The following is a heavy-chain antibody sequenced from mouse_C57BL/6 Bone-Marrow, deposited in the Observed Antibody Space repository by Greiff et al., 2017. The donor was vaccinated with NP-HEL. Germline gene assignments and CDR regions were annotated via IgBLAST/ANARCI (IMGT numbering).Heavy chain of an antibody. CDR3: ASYYSDDVSMDD. J-gene: IGHJ4*01. V-gene: IGHV1-82*01. CDR2: IYPGDGDT. D-gene: IGHD2-12*01. CDR1: GYAFTSSW. Sequence: QVQLQQSGPELVKPGASVKISCKASGYAFTSSWMHWVKQRPGKGLEWIGRIYPGDGDTNYNGKFKGKATLTADTSSSTAYMQLSSLTSEDSAVYYCASYYSDDVSMDDGGQGTSVTVS.